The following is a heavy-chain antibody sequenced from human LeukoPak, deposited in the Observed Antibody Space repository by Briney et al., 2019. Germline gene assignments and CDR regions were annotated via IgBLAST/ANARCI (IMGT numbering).Heavy chain of an antibody. Sequence: AASVKVSCKASGYTFTSYGISWVRQAPGQGLEWMGWISAYNGNTNYAQKLQGRVTMTTDTSTSTAYMELRSLRSDDTAVYYCARVVGGWGVITSDAFDIWGQGTMVTVSS. CDR1: GYTFTSYG. J-gene: IGHJ3*02. V-gene: IGHV1-18*01. CDR2: ISAYNGNT. D-gene: IGHD3-10*01. CDR3: ARVVGGWGVITSDAFDI.